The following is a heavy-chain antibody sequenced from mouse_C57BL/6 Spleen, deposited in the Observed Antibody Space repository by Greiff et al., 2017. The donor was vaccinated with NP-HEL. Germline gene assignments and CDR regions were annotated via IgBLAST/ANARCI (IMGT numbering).Heavy chain of an antibody. CDR2: IYPGDGDT. CDR1: GYAFSSSW. Sequence: QVQLKQSGPELVKPGASVKISCKASGYAFSSSWMNWVKQRPGKGLEWIGRIYPGDGDTNYNGKFKGKATLTADKSSSTAYMQLSSLTSEDSAVYFCARNYYGSSYGRDYWGQGTTLTVSS. CDR3: ARNYYGSSYGRDY. V-gene: IGHV1-82*01. D-gene: IGHD1-1*01. J-gene: IGHJ2*01.